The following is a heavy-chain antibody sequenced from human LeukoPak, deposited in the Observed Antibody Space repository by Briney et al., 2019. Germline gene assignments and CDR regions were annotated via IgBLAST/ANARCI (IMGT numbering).Heavy chain of an antibody. V-gene: IGHV1-69*05. CDR1: GGTFSSYA. Sequence: ASVKVSCKASGGTFSSYAISWVQQAPGQGLEWMGRIIPIFGTANYAQKFQGRVTITTDESTSTAYMELSSLRSEDTAVYYCAREGGVVITMDWGQGTLVTVSS. J-gene: IGHJ4*02. CDR3: AREGGVVITMD. CDR2: IIPIFGTA. D-gene: IGHD3-22*01.